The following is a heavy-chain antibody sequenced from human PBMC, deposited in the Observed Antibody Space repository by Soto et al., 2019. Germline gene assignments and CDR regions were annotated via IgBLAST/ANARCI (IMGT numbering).Heavy chain of an antibody. CDR2: ISAYNGNT. CDR3: ARAGGGFLEWLLTIYFYYYGMDV. Sequence: ASVNVSCKASGYTFTSYGISWVRQAPGQGLEWMGWISAYNGNTNYAQKLQGRVTMTTDTSTSTAYMELRSLRSDDTAVYYCARAGGGFLEWLLTIYFYYYGMDVLAQGTPVSVS. V-gene: IGHV1-18*04. D-gene: IGHD3-3*01. J-gene: IGHJ6*02. CDR1: GYTFTSYG.